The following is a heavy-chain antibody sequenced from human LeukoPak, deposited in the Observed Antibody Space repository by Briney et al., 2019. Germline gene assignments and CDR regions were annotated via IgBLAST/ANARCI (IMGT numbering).Heavy chain of an antibody. Sequence: GGSLRLSCAASGFTFSGYWMHWVRHAPGKGLVWVSRIKNDGSSTSYADSVKGRFAISRDNAKNTLYLQMNSLRAEDTAVYYCAREYIAASVANWGQGTLVTVSS. CDR1: GFTFSGYW. D-gene: IGHD6-13*01. CDR2: IKNDGSST. J-gene: IGHJ4*02. V-gene: IGHV3-74*01. CDR3: AREYIAASVAN.